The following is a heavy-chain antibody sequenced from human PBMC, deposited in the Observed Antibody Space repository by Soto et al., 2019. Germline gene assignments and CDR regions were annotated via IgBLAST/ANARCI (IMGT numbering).Heavy chain of an antibody. CDR3: AKENDYGDFDY. CDR1: GFTFSSYA. J-gene: IGHJ4*02. V-gene: IGHV3-23*01. Sequence: GESLKISCAASGFTFSSYAMSWVRQAPGKGLEWVSAISGSGGSTYYADSVKGRFTISRDNSKNTLYLQMNSLRAEDTAVYYCAKENDYGDFDYWGQGTLVTVSS. D-gene: IGHD4-17*01. CDR2: ISGSGGST.